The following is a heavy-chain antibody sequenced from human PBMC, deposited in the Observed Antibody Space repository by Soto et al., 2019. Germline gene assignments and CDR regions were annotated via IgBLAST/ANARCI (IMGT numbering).Heavy chain of an antibody. V-gene: IGHV4-4*02. CDR3: AKDKITGLFDY. J-gene: IGHJ4*02. CDR2: INHSGST. Sequence: PSLPMCVRCAVSGGSSGGLAWWPLVRQPPGTGLEWIGEINHSGSTNYNPSLKSRVTISVDTSKNQFSLKLTSVTAADTAVYYCAKDKITGLFDYWGQRTLVTVPS. D-gene: IGHD2-8*02. CDR1: GGSSGGLAW.